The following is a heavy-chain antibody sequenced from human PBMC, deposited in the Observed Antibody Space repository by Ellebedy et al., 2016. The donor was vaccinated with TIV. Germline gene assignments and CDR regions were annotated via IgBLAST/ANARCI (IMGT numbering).Heavy chain of an antibody. Sequence: AASVKVSCKASGGTFSSYAISWVRQAPGQGLEWMGGIIPILGIANYAQKFQGRFTITADKSTSTAYMELSSLRSEETAVYYCARGSGYSYGVTVNYYYYYMDVWGKGTTVTVSS. CDR3: ARGSGYSYGVTVNYYYYYMDV. V-gene: IGHV1-69*10. J-gene: IGHJ6*03. CDR1: GGTFSSYA. CDR2: IIPILGIA. D-gene: IGHD5-18*01.